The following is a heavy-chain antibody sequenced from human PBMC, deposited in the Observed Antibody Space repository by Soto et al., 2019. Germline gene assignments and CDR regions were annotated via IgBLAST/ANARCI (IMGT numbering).Heavy chain of an antibody. V-gene: IGHV4-34*01. CDR2: INHSGST. CDR1: GGSFSGYY. D-gene: IGHD3-10*01. Sequence: SETLSLTCTVYGGSFSGYYWSWIRQPPGKGLEWIGEINHSGSTNYNPSLKSRVTISVDTSKNQFSLKLSSVTAADTAVYYCASYGSGSFDDRGQGTLVTVSS. CDR3: ASYGSGSFDD. J-gene: IGHJ4*02.